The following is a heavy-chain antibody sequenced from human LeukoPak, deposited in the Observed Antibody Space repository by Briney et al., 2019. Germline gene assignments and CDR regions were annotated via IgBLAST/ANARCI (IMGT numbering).Heavy chain of an antibody. J-gene: IGHJ5*02. V-gene: IGHV1-2*02. D-gene: IGHD6-13*01. CDR1: GYTFTGYY. Sequence: ASVKVSCKASGYTFTGYYMHWVRQAPGQGLEWMGWINPNSGGTNYAQKFQGRVTMTRDTSISTAYMELSRLRSDDTAVYYCARVRIAAAAFDPWGQSTLVTVSS. CDR3: ARVRIAAAAFDP. CDR2: INPNSGGT.